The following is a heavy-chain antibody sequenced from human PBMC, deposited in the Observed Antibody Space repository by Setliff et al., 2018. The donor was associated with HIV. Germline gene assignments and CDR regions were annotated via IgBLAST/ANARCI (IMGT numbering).Heavy chain of an antibody. Sequence: SETLSLTCAVSGGSFTGYYWSWIRQTPGKGLEWIAEINHSGSINYNPSLKSRVTVSVDTSKKHFSLNLTSVTAADTAIYFCAKGGGGGSLFYYYYSYIDVWGKGTTVTSP. CDR3: AKGGGGGSLFYYYYSYIDV. CDR1: GGSFTGYY. CDR2: INHSGSI. D-gene: IGHD1-26*01. V-gene: IGHV4-34*01. J-gene: IGHJ6*03.